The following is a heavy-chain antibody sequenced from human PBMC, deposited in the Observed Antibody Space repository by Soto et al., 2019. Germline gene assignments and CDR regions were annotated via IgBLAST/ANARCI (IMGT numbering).Heavy chain of an antibody. D-gene: IGHD6-19*01. CDR3: AGGTGWESEI. CDR1: GVTLGAYW. J-gene: IGHJ4*02. CDR2: IGQDGSET. V-gene: IGHV3-7*05. Sequence: EVRLVESGGALVQPGGSLRLSCAASGVTLGAYWMNWIRQAPGKGLEWVANIGQDGSETNYVDSAKGRFTISRDNARTSLYLQMSDLRVEVTALYFCAGGTGWESEIWGPGTHVTVSS.